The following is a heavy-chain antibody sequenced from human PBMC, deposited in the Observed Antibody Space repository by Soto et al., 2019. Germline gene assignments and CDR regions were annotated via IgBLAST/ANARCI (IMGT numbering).Heavy chain of an antibody. CDR2: ISYDGSNK. CDR1: GFTFSSYA. V-gene: IGHV3-30-3*01. CDR3: ARVRFHGRGFDY. D-gene: IGHD1-26*01. J-gene: IGHJ4*02. Sequence: QVQLVESGGGVVQPGRSLRLSCAASGFTFSSYAMHWVRQAPGKGLEWVAVISYDGSNKYYADSVKGRFTISRDNSKNTLYLQMNSLRAEDTAVSYCARVRFHGRGFDYWGQGTLVTVSS.